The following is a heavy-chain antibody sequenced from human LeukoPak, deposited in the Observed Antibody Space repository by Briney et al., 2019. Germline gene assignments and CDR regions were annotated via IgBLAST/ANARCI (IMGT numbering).Heavy chain of an antibody. CDR1: GGSIRSYY. V-gene: IGHV4-59*08. D-gene: IGHD6-19*01. CDR3: ARHSYSSGWYLDAFDI. J-gene: IGHJ3*02. CDR2: IYSGGIT. Sequence: PSETLSLTCTVSGGSIRSYYWSWIRQPPGKGLEWIGYIYSGGITNYNPSLKSRVTISVDTSKNQFSLRLSSVTAADTAVYYCARHSYSSGWYLDAFDIWGQGTMVTVSS.